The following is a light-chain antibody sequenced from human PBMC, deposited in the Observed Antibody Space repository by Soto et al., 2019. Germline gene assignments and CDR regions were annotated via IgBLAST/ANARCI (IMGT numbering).Light chain of an antibody. J-gene: IGLJ2*01. V-gene: IGLV2-11*01. CDR2: DVS. CDR1: SSDVGGYNY. CDR3: CSYAGSYTP. Sequence: QSALTQPRSVSGSPGQSVTISCTGTSSDVGGYNYVCWYQQHPGKAPKLMIYDVSKRPSGVPDRFSGSKSGNTASLTISGLQAEDEADYYCCSYAGSYTPFGGGTKLTVL.